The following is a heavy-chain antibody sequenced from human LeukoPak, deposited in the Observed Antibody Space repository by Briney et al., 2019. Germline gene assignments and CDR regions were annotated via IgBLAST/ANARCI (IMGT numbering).Heavy chain of an antibody. CDR2: IKGDASEK. Sequence: GGSLRLSCAVSGFSINNYWMTWYRQAPGKGLECVAHIKGDASEKYYLDSVKGRFTISRDNAKNALYLQMNSLRAEDTAVYYCARQAGVTWGQGTLVTVSS. J-gene: IGHJ5*02. CDR3: ARQAGVT. D-gene: IGHD6-19*01. V-gene: IGHV3-7*01. CDR1: GFSINNYW.